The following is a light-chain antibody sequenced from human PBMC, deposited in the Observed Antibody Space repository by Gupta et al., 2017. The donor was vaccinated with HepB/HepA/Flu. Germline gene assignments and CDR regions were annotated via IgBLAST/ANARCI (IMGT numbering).Light chain of an antibody. CDR2: ATS. CDR1: QGISSW. J-gene: IGKJ4*01. Sequence: DIQMTQSPSSVSASVGDRVTITCRASQGISSWLAWYQQKPGKAPKRLMYATSTLQSGVPSRFSGSGSGTDFTLKISSLEPADVATYFCQQTDHFPLTFGGGTKLEV. V-gene: IGKV1-12*02. CDR3: QQTDHFPLT.